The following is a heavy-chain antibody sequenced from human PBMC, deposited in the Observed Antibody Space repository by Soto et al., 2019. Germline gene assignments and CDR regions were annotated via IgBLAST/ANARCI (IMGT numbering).Heavy chain of an antibody. J-gene: IGHJ4*02. V-gene: IGHV4-31*03. Sequence: QVQLQESGPGLVKPSQTLSLTCTVSGGSISSGGYYWSWIRQHPGKGLEWIGYIYYSGSTYYNPSLKSRVTISVDTSKIQFSLKRSSVTAADTAVYYCARAGIAVAGTGGFDYWGQGTLVTVSS. CDR1: GGSISSGGYY. D-gene: IGHD6-19*01. CDR3: ARAGIAVAGTGGFDY. CDR2: IYYSGST.